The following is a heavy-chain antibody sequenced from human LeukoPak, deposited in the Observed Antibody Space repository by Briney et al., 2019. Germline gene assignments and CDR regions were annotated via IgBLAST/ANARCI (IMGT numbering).Heavy chain of an antibody. CDR1: GFSLSTSGVA. V-gene: IGHV2-5*02. CDR2: IYWDDDK. Sequence: SGPTLVNPTQTLTLTCTFSGFSLSTSGVAVGWIRQPPGKAQEWLGLIYWDDDKRYSPSLKSALTITKDTSKNQVVLTMTNMDPVDTATYYCAHRRDGYNSLDYWGQGTLLTVSS. CDR3: AHRRDGYNSLDY. D-gene: IGHD5-24*01. J-gene: IGHJ4*02.